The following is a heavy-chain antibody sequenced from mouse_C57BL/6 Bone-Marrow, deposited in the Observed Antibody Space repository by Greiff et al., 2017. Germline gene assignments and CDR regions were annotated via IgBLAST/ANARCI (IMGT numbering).Heavy chain of an antibody. CDR2: IYPGDGDT. D-gene: IGHD2-1*01. J-gene: IGHJ2*01. Sequence: VQLQQSGPELVKPGASVKISCKASGYAFSSSWMNWVKQRPGKGLEWIGRIYPGDGDTNYNGKFKGKATLTADKSSSTAYMQLSSLTSEDSAVYFCARAAPQYGNYLGGFDYWGQGTTLTVSS. V-gene: IGHV1-82*01. CDR1: GYAFSSSW. CDR3: ARAAPQYGNYLGGFDY.